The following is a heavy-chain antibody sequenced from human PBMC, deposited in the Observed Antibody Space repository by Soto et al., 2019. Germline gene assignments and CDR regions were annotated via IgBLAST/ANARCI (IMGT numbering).Heavy chain of an antibody. CDR1: SYSFTNYW. CDR3: ARPFDTSGWYDH. V-gene: IGHV5-51*01. J-gene: IGHJ5*02. Sequence: PGESLKISGKGSSYSFTNYWIAWVRQMPGKGLECMGITYPGDSDTRYSPSFEGQVTISADKSINTAYLQWSSLKASDSAMYYCARPFDTSGWYDHWGQGTLVTVSS. CDR2: TYPGDSDT. D-gene: IGHD6-19*01.